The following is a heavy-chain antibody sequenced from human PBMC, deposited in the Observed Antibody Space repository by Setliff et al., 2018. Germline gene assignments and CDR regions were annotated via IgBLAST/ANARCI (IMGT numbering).Heavy chain of an antibody. J-gene: IGHJ5*02. V-gene: IGHV1-69*05. D-gene: IGHD3-10*01. Sequence: RASVKVSCKASGGTFSSYAISWVRQAPGQGLEWMGGIIPIFGTANYAQKFQGRVTITTDESTSTAYMELSSLRSEDTAVYYCARQGYGSGSYYLNWFDPWGQGTLVTVSS. CDR2: IIPIFGTA. CDR1: GGTFSSYA. CDR3: ARQGYGSGSYYLNWFDP.